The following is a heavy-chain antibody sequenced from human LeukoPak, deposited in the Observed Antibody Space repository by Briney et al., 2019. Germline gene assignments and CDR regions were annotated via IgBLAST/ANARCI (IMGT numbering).Heavy chain of an antibody. CDR3: TTRVLPKGDYDHLGGPPFDY. J-gene: IGHJ4*02. CDR2: IKSKTDGGTI. Sequence: GGSLRLSCAASGFTFRNAWMSWVRQAPGKGLEWVGRIKSKTDGGTIDYAAPVKGRFTISRDESKNTLYLQMNSLKTEDTAVYYCTTRVLPKGDYDHLGGPPFDYWGQGTLVTVSP. V-gene: IGHV3-15*01. CDR1: GFTFRNAW. D-gene: IGHD4-17*01.